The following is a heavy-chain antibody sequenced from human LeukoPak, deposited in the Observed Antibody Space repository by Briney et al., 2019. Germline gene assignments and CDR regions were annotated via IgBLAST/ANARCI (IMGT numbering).Heavy chain of an antibody. CDR3: PRMGYYYDCSGLDY. CDR1: GGSISSGGYY. J-gene: IGHJ4*02. Sequence: PSQTLSLTCTVSGGSISSGGYYCSWIRQHPGKGLEWIGYIYYSGSTYYNPSLKSRVTISVDTSKNQFSLKLSSVTAADTAVYYCPRMGYYYDCSGLDYWGQGTLVTVSS. D-gene: IGHD3-22*01. V-gene: IGHV4-31*03. CDR2: IYYSGST.